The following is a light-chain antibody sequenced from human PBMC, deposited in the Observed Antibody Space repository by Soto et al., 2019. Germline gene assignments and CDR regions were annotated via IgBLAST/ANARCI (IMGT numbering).Light chain of an antibody. V-gene: IGLV1-47*01. CDR1: SSHIGSNY. CDR3: AAWDDSLSGLV. J-gene: IGLJ2*01. Sequence: QSVLTQPPSASGTPGQRVTISCSGSSSHIGSNYVYWYQQLPGTAPKLLIYRNNQRPSGVPDRFSGSKSGTSASLAISGLRSEDEADYYCAAWDDSLSGLVFGGGTKVTVL. CDR2: RNN.